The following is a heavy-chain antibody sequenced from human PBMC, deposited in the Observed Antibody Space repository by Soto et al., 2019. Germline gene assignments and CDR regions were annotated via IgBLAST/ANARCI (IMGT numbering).Heavy chain of an antibody. D-gene: IGHD1-26*01. Sequence: SETLSLTCTVSGGSISSSSYYWGWIRQHPGKGLEWIGYISYSGSTYYNPSLKSRISMSSDTSKNQFSLKLSSVTAADTAVYYCSGGPNHNWFDPWGQGTLVTVSS. CDR1: GGSISSSSYY. V-gene: IGHV4-31*06. CDR2: ISYSGST. CDR3: SGGPNHNWFDP. J-gene: IGHJ5*02.